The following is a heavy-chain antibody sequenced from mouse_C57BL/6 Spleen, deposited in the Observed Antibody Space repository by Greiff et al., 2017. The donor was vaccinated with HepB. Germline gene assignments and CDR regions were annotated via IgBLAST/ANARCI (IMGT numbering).Heavy chain of an antibody. J-gene: IGHJ2*01. D-gene: IGHD1-1*01. CDR3: ARRGPLFTPFDY. Sequence: QVQLKESGAELVRPGTSVKMSCKASGYTFTNYWIGWAKQRPGHGLEWIGDIYPGGGYTNYNEKFKGKATLTADKSSSTAYMQFSSLTSEDSAIYYCARRGPLFTPFDYWGQGTTLTVSS. V-gene: IGHV1-63*01. CDR1: GYTFTNYW. CDR2: IYPGGGYT.